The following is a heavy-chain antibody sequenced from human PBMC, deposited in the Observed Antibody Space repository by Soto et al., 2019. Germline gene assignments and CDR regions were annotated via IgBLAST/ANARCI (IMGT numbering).Heavy chain of an antibody. CDR3: ARLIGNSWLDS. V-gene: IGHV6-1*01. D-gene: IGHD2-8*01. Sequence: SQTLSLTCAISGDSVSTNSATWDWIRLSPSRGLEWLGRTYYRSTWNNDYAASVKGRITINPDTSNNQLSLQLNSVTPDDTTVYYCARLIGNSWLDSWGQGTLVTVS. CDR2: TYYRSTWNN. J-gene: IGHJ5*01. CDR1: GDSVSTNSAT.